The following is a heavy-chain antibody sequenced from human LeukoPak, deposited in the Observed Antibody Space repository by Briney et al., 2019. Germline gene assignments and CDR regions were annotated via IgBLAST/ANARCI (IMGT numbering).Heavy chain of an antibody. CDR1: GGSINSDGYY. D-gene: IGHD6-19*01. CDR3: ARDQNGLAVAGTNAFDI. Sequence: PSETLSLTCAVSGGSINSDGYYWSWIRQPPGKGLEWIGYIYKSGSTNYNPSLKSRVTISVERSKNQFSLKLSSVTAADTAVYYCARDQNGLAVAGTNAFDIWGQGTMVTVSS. V-gene: IGHV4-30-2*01. CDR2: IYKSGST. J-gene: IGHJ3*02.